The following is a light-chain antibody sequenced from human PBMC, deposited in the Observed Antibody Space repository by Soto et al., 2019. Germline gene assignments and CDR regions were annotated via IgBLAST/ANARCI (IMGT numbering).Light chain of an antibody. CDR3: SSYTSSSIVV. V-gene: IGLV2-14*01. J-gene: IGLJ2*01. CDR2: DVS. Sequence: QSALTQPASVSGSPGQSITISCTGTSRDVGGYNYVSWYQQHPGKAPKLMIYDVSNRPSGVSNRFSGSKSGNTASLTISGLQAEDEADYYCSSYTSSSIVVFGGGTKL. CDR1: SRDVGGYNY.